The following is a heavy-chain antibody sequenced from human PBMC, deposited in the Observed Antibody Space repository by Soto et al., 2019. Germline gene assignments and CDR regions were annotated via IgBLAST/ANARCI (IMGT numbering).Heavy chain of an antibody. D-gene: IGHD6-13*01. CDR3: ARDPGYSRTNWFDP. Sequence: GGSLSLSCAASGFTFSSYAMHWGRQAPGKGLEWVAVISYDGSNKYYADSVKGRFTISRDNSKNTLYLQMNSLRAEDTAVYYCARDPGYSRTNWFDPWGQGTLVTVSS. J-gene: IGHJ5*02. CDR2: ISYDGSNK. CDR1: GFTFSSYA. V-gene: IGHV3-30-3*01.